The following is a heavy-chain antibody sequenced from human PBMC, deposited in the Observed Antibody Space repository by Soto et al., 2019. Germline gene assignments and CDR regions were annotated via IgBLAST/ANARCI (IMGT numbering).Heavy chain of an antibody. CDR2: ISTSGGNR. Sequence: EVRLLESGGGLVQPGGSLRLSCAASGFTYNNYAMTWVRQTPGKGLEWVSTISTSGGNRYYADSVKGRFTISRDNSENTVYLQMNSLRVDDTALYYCAKESAARGIDYWGPGTLVTVAS. CDR1: GFTYNNYA. V-gene: IGHV3-23*01. J-gene: IGHJ4*02. CDR3: AKESAARGIDY. D-gene: IGHD6-6*01.